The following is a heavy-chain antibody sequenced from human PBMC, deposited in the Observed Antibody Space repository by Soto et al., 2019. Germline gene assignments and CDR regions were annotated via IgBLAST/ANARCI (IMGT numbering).Heavy chain of an antibody. CDR1: GDSVSSNSAA. J-gene: IGHJ4*02. CDR2: TYYRTKWYN. CDR3: SRDGYYYDSSGYYSYLDY. V-gene: IGHV6-1*01. Sequence: SQTLSLTCAISGDSVSSNSAAWNWIRQSPSRGLEWLGRTYYRTKWYNDYAVSVKSRITINQDTSKNQFSLQLNSVTPEDTAVYYSSRDGYYYDSSGYYSYLDYWGQGTLVTVSS. D-gene: IGHD3-22*01.